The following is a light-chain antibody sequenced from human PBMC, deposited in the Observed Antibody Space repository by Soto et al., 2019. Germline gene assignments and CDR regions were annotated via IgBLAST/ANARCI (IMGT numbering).Light chain of an antibody. Sequence: DIQMTQSPSTLSASVGDRVTITCRASQSISSWLAWYQQKPGKAPKLLIYKASSLDSGVPSRFSGSGSGTEFTLTISSLQPDDFATYYCQQYNSYSTFGQGTKLESK. J-gene: IGKJ2*01. V-gene: IGKV1-5*03. CDR1: QSISSW. CDR3: QQYNSYST. CDR2: KAS.